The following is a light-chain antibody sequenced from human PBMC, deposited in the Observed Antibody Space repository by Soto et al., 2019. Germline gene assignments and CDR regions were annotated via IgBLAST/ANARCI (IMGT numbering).Light chain of an antibody. CDR3: QQRNVWPPIT. V-gene: IGKV3-11*01. CDR1: QSIHTS. Sequence: VLTQSPATLSLSPGERATLSCRASQSIHTSLAWHQQKPGQPPRLVVYDSTLRANGVPDRFGGSRSGTEFTLTINNLEPEDFAVYYCQQRNVWPPITFGQGTRLEI. CDR2: DST. J-gene: IGKJ5*01.